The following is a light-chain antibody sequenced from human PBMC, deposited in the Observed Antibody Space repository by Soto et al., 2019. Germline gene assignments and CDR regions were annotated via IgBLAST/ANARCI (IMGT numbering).Light chain of an antibody. CDR3: QQYNNWLWT. V-gene: IGKV3-15*01. J-gene: IGKJ1*01. CDR2: DAS. Sequence: EIVMTQSPATLSVSPGERATLSCRASQSVSRNVAWYQQKPGQVPRLLIHDASTRATGISVRFSGSGSGTEFTLTISSLQSEDFAVYYCQQYNNWLWTFGQGTKVEIK. CDR1: QSVSRN.